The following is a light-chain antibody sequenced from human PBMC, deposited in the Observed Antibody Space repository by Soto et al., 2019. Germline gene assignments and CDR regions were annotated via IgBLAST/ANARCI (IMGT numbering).Light chain of an antibody. V-gene: IGKV1-5*01. CDR1: RDTNYW. CDR2: GAS. CDR3: QQLNSYPLT. J-gene: IGKJ4*01. Sequence: IQMTQSPSTLSASVGDRVTITCRAGRDTNYWLAWYQQKAGRAPKLLIYGASTLQSGVPARFSGSESGAVFTLRISSLQPEDFATYYCQQLNSYPLTFGGGTKVDIK.